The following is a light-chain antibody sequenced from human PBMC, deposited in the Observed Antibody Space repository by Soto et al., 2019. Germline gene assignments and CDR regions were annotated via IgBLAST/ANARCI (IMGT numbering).Light chain of an antibody. CDR3: QQYSSSPPEFT. CDR2: GAS. J-gene: IGKJ3*01. CDR1: QSVSSNY. Sequence: EIVMTQSPATLSVSPGERVTLSCRASQSVSSNYLAWYQQRPGQAPRLLIFGASYRATGIPDRFSGSGSGTDFTLTISRLEPEDFAVYYCQQYSSSPPEFTFGPGTKVDSK. V-gene: IGKV3-20*01.